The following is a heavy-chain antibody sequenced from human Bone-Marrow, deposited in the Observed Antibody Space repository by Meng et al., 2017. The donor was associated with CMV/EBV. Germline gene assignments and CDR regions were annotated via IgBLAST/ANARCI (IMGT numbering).Heavy chain of an antibody. J-gene: IGHJ4*02. CDR1: GYTFPGYY. Sequence: LVQSVAGGEKPGASVKVSCKASGYTFPGYYMHWVRQDPGQGLEWMGWINPNSGGTNYAQKFQGRVTMTRDTSISTAYMKLSRLRSDDTAVYYCARAHCSSTSCLIDYWGQGTLVTVSS. D-gene: IGHD2-2*01. CDR3: ARAHCSSTSCLIDY. CDR2: INPNSGGT. V-gene: IGHV1-2*02.